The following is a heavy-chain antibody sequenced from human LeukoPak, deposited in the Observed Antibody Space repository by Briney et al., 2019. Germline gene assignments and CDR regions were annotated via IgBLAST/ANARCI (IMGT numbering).Heavy chain of an antibody. D-gene: IGHD3-16*01. J-gene: IGHJ4*02. Sequence: SETLSLTCTVSGGSISSYYWSWIRQPPGKGLEWIGYIYYSGSTNYNPSLKSRVTISVDTPKNQFSLKLSSVTAADTAVYYCARVWGSSLFLFDYWGQGTLVTVSS. CDR2: IYYSGST. V-gene: IGHV4-59*01. CDR3: ARVWGSSLFLFDY. CDR1: GGSISSYY.